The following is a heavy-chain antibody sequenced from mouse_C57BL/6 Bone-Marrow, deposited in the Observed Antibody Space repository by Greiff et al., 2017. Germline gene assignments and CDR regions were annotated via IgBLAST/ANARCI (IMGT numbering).Heavy chain of an antibody. CDR2: IWGVGST. D-gene: IGHD1-1*01. V-gene: IGHV2-6*01. CDR3: ARVYGRGAVDY. Sequence: QVQLQQSGPGLVAPSQSLSITCTVSGFSLTSYGVDWVRQSPGKGLEWLGVIWGVGSTNYNSALKSRLSISKDNSKSQVFLKMSSLQTDDTAMYYCARVYGRGAVDYWGQGTSVTVSS. J-gene: IGHJ4*01. CDR1: GFSLTSYG.